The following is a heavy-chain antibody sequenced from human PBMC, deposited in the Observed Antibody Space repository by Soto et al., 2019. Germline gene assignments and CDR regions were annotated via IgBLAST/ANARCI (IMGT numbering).Heavy chain of an antibody. Sequence: GASVKVSCKASGYTFTGYYMHWVRQAPGQGLEWMGWINPNSGGTNYAQKFQGRVTMTRDTSISTAYMELSRLRSDDTAVYYCARDPYCSGGSCSNFDYWGQGTLVTVSS. CDR2: INPNSGGT. D-gene: IGHD2-15*01. V-gene: IGHV1-2*02. J-gene: IGHJ4*02. CDR3: ARDPYCSGGSCSNFDY. CDR1: GYTFTGYY.